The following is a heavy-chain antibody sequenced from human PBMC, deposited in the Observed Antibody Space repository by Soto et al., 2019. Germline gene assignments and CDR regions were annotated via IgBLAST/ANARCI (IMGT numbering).Heavy chain of an antibody. CDR1: GASITCHY. CDR3: ARGNDPMYNYGRRDGAVDS. V-gene: IGHV4-59*11. CDR2: IYNSGST. Sequence: EPLPPASTGSGASITCHYWRWIRPPEGEGMEWIGYIYNSGSTNNNPSLKSRVTISVDTSKTQYSLKLSSVTAADTAVYYGARGNDPMYNYGRRDGAVDSWGQGTMVTVSS. J-gene: IGHJ4*02. D-gene: IGHD3-10*01.